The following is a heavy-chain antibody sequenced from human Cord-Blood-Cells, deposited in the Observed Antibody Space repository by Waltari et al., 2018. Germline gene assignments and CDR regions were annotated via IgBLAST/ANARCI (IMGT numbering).Heavy chain of an antibody. Sequence: QVQLVESGGGVVQPGRSLRLSCAASGFTFSSYGMHWVRQAPGKGLEWVAVISNDGSNKYYADSVKGRFTSARDNSKNTLYLQMNSLRAEDTAVYYCAKKTPREWLFDYWGQGTLVTVSS. CDR1: GFTFSSYG. CDR2: ISNDGSNK. CDR3: AKKTPREWLFDY. J-gene: IGHJ4*02. D-gene: IGHD3-3*01. V-gene: IGHV3-30*18.